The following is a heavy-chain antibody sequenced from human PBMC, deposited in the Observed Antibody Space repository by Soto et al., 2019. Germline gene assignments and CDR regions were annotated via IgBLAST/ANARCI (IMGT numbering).Heavy chain of an antibody. CDR1: GFTFSSYW. D-gene: IGHD1-26*01. Sequence: EVQLVESGGGLVQPGGSLRLSCAASGFTFSSYWMHWVRQAPGKGLVWVSRINSDGTTTTYADPMKGRFTSSRDNAKNAVYLQMTSLRAEDTAVYYCATVGTGSYNWFDPWGRGTLVTVSS. CDR3: ATVGTGSYNWFDP. J-gene: IGHJ5*02. V-gene: IGHV3-74*01. CDR2: INSDGTTT.